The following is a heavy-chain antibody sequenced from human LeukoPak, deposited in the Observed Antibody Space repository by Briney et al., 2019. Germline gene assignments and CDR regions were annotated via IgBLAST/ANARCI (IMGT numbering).Heavy chain of an antibody. D-gene: IGHD3-22*01. CDR2: INPNSGGT. V-gene: IGHV1-2*02. CDR1: GYTFTGYY. CDR3: ARDYYDSSGYYDY. Sequence: ASVKVSCKASGYTFTGYYMHWVRQAPGQGLEWMGWINPNSGGTNYAQKFQGRVTMTRDTSISTAYMELSRLRSADPAVYYCARDYYDSSGYYDYWGQGTLVTVSS. J-gene: IGHJ4*02.